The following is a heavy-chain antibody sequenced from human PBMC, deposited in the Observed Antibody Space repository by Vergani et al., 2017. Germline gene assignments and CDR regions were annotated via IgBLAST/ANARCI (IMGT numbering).Heavy chain of an antibody. Sequence: EVQLVESGGGLVQPGRSLRLSCAASGVTFDDYAMHWVRQAPGKGLEWVSGISWNSGSIGYADSVKGRFTISRDNAKNSLYLQMNSLRAEDTALYYCAKAGYCSSTSCYTEWYFDLWGRGTLVTVSS. CDR2: ISWNSGSI. CDR3: AKAGYCSSTSCYTEWYFDL. J-gene: IGHJ2*01. CDR1: GVTFDDYA. D-gene: IGHD2-2*02. V-gene: IGHV3-9*01.